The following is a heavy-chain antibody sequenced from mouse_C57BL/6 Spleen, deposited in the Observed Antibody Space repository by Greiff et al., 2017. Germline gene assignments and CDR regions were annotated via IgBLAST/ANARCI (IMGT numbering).Heavy chain of an antibody. CDR2: IWSGGST. CDR1: GFSLTSYG. CDR3: ASPYYYGSRGGFAY. V-gene: IGHV2-2*01. Sequence: VQLQQSGPGLVQPSQSLSITCTVSGFSLTSYGVHWVRQSPGKGLEWLGVIWSGGSTDYNAAFISRLSISKDNSKSQVFFKMNSLQADDTAIYYCASPYYYGSRGGFAYWGQGTLVTVSA. D-gene: IGHD1-1*01. J-gene: IGHJ3*01.